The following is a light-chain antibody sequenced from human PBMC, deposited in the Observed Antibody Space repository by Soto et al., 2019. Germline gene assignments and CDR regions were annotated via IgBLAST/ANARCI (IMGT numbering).Light chain of an antibody. V-gene: IGKV1-39*01. J-gene: IGKJ1*01. CDR2: AAS. CDR3: QQLNSYPWT. Sequence: DIQMTQSPSSLSASVGDRVTITCRASQSISSYLNWYQQTPGKAPKLLIYAASSLQSGVPSRFSGSGSGTDFTLTISSLQPEDFATYYCQQLNSYPWTFGQGTKVDIK. CDR1: QSISSY.